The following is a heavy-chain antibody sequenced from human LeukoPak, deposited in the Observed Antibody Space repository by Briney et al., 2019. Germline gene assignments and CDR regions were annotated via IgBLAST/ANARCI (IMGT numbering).Heavy chain of an antibody. V-gene: IGHV4-34*01. J-gene: IGHJ5*02. CDR1: GGSFSGYY. Sequence: KTSETLSLTCAVYGGSFSGYYWSWIRQPPGKGLEWIGEINHSGSTNYNPSLKSRVTISVDTSKNQFSLKLSSVTAADTAAYYCARGSSGWFRRVYNWFDPWGQGTLVTVSS. CDR3: ARGSSGWFRRVYNWFDP. D-gene: IGHD6-19*01. CDR2: INHSGST.